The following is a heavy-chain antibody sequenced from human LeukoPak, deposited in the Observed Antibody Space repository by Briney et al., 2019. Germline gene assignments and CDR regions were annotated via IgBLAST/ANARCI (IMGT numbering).Heavy chain of an antibody. CDR2: INHSGST. CDR1: GGSFSGYY. CDR3: ARARKRYDYVWGSYRPYYFDY. D-gene: IGHD3-16*02. Sequence: PSETLSLTCAVYGGSFSGYYWSWIRQPPGKGLEWIGEINHSGSTNYNPSLKSRVTISVDTSKNQFSLKLSSVTAADTAVYYCARARKRYDYVWGSYRPYYFDYWGQGTLVTVSS. J-gene: IGHJ4*02. V-gene: IGHV4-34*01.